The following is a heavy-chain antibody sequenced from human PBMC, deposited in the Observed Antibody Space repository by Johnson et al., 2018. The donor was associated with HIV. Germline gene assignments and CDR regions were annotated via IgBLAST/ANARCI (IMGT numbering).Heavy chain of an antibody. CDR1: GFTFSDYY. J-gene: IGHJ3*02. CDR2: ISYDGSNK. Sequence: QVQLVESGGGLVKPGGSLRLSCAAYGFTFSDYYMSWIRQAPGKGLEWVAVISYDGSNKYYADSVKGRFTISRDNSKNSLYLQMNSLRAEDTALYYCARDLAYGDIVLVSAFDIWGQGTMVTVSS. D-gene: IGHD2-8*02. V-gene: IGHV3-30-3*01. CDR3: ARDLAYGDIVLVSAFDI.